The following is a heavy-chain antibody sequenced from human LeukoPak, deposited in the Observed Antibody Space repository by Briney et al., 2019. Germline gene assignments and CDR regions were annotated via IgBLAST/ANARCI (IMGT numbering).Heavy chain of an antibody. Sequence: ALAKVPCKASGYNFTSYYMHWVRQAPGQGLEWMGIINPSGGSTSYAQKFQGRVTMTRDTSTSTVYMELSSLGSEDTAVYYCASENSSSWYSWGQGTLVTVSS. J-gene: IGHJ4*02. CDR2: INPSGGST. CDR1: GYNFTSYY. CDR3: ASENSSSWYS. V-gene: IGHV1-46*01. D-gene: IGHD6-13*01.